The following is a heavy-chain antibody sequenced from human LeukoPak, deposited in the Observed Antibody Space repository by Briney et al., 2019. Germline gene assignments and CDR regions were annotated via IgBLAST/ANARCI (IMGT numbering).Heavy chain of an antibody. CDR1: GYTFTGYY. CDR3: ARMSVIRGVIVPAHD. Sequence: VASVKVSCKASGYTFTGYYMHWVRQAPGQGLEWMGWINPNSGGTNYAQKFQGRVTITSDTSTSTAYMELGSLRSDDTAAYYCARMSVIRGVIVPAHDWGQGTLVTVSS. D-gene: IGHD3-10*01. CDR2: INPNSGGT. J-gene: IGHJ4*02. V-gene: IGHV1-2*02.